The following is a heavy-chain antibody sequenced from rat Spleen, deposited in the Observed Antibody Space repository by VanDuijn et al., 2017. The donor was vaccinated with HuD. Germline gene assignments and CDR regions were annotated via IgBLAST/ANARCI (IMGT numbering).Heavy chain of an antibody. CDR3: TREDWVFDY. D-gene: IGHD5-1*01. CDR2: ISYDGSST. CDR1: GFTFSDYN. J-gene: IGHJ2*01. V-gene: IGHV5-7*01. Sequence: EVQLVESGGGLVQPGRSLKLSCAASGFTFSDYNMAWVRQAPKKGLGWVATISYDGSSTYYRDSVKGRFTISRDNAKNTQYLQMDSLRSEDTATYYCTREDWVFDYWGQGVMVTVSS.